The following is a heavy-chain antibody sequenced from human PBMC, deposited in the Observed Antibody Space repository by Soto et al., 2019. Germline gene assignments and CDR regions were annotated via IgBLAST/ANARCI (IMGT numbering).Heavy chain of an antibody. CDR3: ARETSLAF. CDR1: RFTFSSYT. J-gene: IGHJ4*02. Sequence: GGSLRLSCAASRFTFSSYTMSWVRQAPGKGLEWVSYISSTSRTIYYADSVKGRFTISRDNAKNSLYLQMNSLRAEDTAVYYCARETSLAFWGQGSLVTVSS. CDR2: ISSTSRTI. V-gene: IGHV3-48*01.